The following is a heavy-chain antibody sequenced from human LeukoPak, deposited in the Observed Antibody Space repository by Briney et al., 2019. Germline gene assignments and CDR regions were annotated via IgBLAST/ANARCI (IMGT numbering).Heavy chain of an antibody. CDR3: AKAYTAVAGTVDY. D-gene: IGHD6-19*01. Sequence: GGSLRLSCAASGFTFSSYGMHWVRQAPGKGLEWVAFIRYDGSNKYYAASVKGQFTISRDNSKNTLYLQMNSLRAEDTAVYYCAKAYTAVAGTVDYWGQGTLVTVSS. CDR1: GFTFSSYG. CDR2: IRYDGSNK. V-gene: IGHV3-30*02. J-gene: IGHJ4*02.